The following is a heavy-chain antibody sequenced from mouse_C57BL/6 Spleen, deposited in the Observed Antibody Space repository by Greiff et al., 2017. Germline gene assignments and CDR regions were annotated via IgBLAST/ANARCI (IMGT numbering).Heavy chain of an antibody. J-gene: IGHJ4*01. CDR2: IYPGSGST. CDR1: GYTFTSYW. D-gene: IGHD1-1*01. CDR3: ARVATTVVGDAMDY. V-gene: IGHV1-55*01. Sequence: QVHVKQPGAELVKPGASVKMSCKASGYTFTSYWITWVKQRPGQGLEWIGDIYPGSGSTNYNEKFKSKATLTVDTSSSTAYMQLSSLTSEDSAVYYCARVATTVVGDAMDYWGQGTSVTVSS.